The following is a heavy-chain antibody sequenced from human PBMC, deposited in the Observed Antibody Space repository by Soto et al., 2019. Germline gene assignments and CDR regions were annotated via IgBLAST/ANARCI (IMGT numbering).Heavy chain of an antibody. CDR1: GGSISSYY. CDR2: IYYSRST. J-gene: IGHJ5*02. Sequence: SETLSLTCTVSGGSISSYYWSWIRLPPGKGLEWIGYIYYSRSTNYNPSLKSRVTISVDTSKNQFSLKLSSVTAADTAMYYCARHLRSSGGGFYPWGQGTLVTVSS. D-gene: IGHD6-19*01. CDR3: ARHLRSSGGGFYP. V-gene: IGHV4-59*01.